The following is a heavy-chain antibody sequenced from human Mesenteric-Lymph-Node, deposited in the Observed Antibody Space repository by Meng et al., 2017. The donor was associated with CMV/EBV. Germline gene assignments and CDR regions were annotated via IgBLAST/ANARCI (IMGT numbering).Heavy chain of an antibody. V-gene: IGHV3-23*01. CDR2: ISGSGGST. Sequence: GGSLRLSCADSGFIFSSFTMNWVRQAPGKGLEWVSAISGSGGSTYYADSVKGRFTISRDNSKNTLYLQMNSLRAEDTAVYYCAKDTPYLTIFGVVTNYWGQGTLVTVSS. CDR1: GFIFSSFT. D-gene: IGHD3-3*01. J-gene: IGHJ4*02. CDR3: AKDTPYLTIFGVVTNY.